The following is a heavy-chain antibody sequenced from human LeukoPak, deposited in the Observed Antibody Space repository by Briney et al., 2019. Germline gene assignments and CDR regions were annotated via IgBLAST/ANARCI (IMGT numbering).Heavy chain of an antibody. CDR2: INPNSGGT. CDR3: ARSPRYYDSSGYYIRAFDI. J-gene: IGHJ3*02. D-gene: IGHD3-22*01. CDR1: GCTFTGYY. Sequence: ASVKVSCKASGCTFTGYYMHWVRQAPGQGLEWMGWINPNSGGTNYAQKFQGRVTMTRDTSISTAYMELSRLRSDDTAVYYCARSPRYYDSSGYYIRAFDIWGQGTMVTVSS. V-gene: IGHV1-2*02.